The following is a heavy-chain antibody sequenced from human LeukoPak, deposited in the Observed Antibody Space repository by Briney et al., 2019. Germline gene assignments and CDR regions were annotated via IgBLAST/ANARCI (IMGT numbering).Heavy chain of an antibody. CDR3: AKGPSPLSTTVTILDY. CDR1: GFTFSSYA. Sequence: PGGSLRLSCAASGFTFSSYAMSWVRQAPGKGLEWVSAISGRGGSTYYADSVKGRFTISRDNSKNTLYLQMNSLRAEDTAVYYCAKGPSPLSTTVTILDYWGQGTLVTVSS. J-gene: IGHJ4*02. CDR2: ISGRGGST. V-gene: IGHV3-23*01. D-gene: IGHD4-17*01.